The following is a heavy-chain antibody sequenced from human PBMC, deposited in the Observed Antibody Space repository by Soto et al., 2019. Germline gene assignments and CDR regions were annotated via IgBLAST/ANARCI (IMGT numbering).Heavy chain of an antibody. CDR2: INGSGSAT. Sequence: EVQLLESGGGLVRPGESLRLSCAASGFTFNTYAMNWVRQAPGKGLEWIADINGSGSATWYADSVKGRFTISRDNSKNTVYVQMSNLRGEDTAVYYCAKRSRDGLKSPLDYWGQGVLVTVSS. CDR1: GFTFNTYA. CDR3: AKRSRDGLKSPLDY. J-gene: IGHJ4*02. V-gene: IGHV3-23*01.